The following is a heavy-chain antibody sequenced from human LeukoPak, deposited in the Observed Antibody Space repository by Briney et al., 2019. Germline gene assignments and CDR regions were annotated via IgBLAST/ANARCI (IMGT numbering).Heavy chain of an antibody. CDR1: GFTFSSYW. Sequence: PGGSLRLSCAASGFTFSSYWMSWVRQAPGKGLEWVANIKQDGSETYYVDSVKGRFTISRDNTKNSLYLQMNSLRAEDTAVYYCARAEAVAGTNFDYWGQGTLVTVSS. J-gene: IGHJ4*02. CDR2: IKQDGSET. CDR3: ARAEAVAGTNFDY. V-gene: IGHV3-7*01. D-gene: IGHD6-19*01.